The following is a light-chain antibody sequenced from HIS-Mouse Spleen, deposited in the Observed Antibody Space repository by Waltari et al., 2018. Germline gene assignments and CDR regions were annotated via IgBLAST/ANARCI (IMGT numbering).Light chain of an antibody. V-gene: IGLV2-14*01. J-gene: IGLJ2*01. Sequence: QSALTQPASVSGSPGQSITISCTGTSSDVGGYHHFSWYQQHPGKAPKLMIYEVSNRPSGVSNRFSGSKSGNTASLTISGLQAEDEADYYCSSYTSSSTVVFGGGTKLTVL. CDR3: SSYTSSSTVV. CDR1: SSDVGGYHH. CDR2: EVS.